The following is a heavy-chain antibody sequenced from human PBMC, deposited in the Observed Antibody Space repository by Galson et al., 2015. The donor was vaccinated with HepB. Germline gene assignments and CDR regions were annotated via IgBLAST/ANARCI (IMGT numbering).Heavy chain of an antibody. Sequence: SLRLSCAASGFTFSDYYMSWIRQAPGKGLEWVSYISSSSSYTNYADSVKGRFTISRDNAKNSLYLQMNSLRAEDTAVYYCARDLVEDGWLAARYYGMDVWGQGTTVTVSS. CDR2: ISSSSSYT. J-gene: IGHJ6*02. D-gene: IGHD6-6*01. V-gene: IGHV3-11*05. CDR1: GFTFSDYY. CDR3: ARDLVEDGWLAARYYGMDV.